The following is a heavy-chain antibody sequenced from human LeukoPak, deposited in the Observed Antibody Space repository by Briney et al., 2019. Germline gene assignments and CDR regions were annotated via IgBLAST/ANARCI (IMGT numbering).Heavy chain of an antibody. V-gene: IGHV5-10-1*01. CDR3: ARRSWGSGSYYEYYYGMDV. CDR2: IDPSDAYI. J-gene: IGHJ6*01. Sequence: GESLRISSKGSGYSFTSYWISWVRRMPGKGVEGRGRIDPSDAYIKYCASFQGHVTISADKSINTAYLQWSSLKASDTAMYFCARRSWGSGSYYEYYYGMDVWGQGTTVTVSS. D-gene: IGHD3-10*01. CDR1: GYSFTSYW.